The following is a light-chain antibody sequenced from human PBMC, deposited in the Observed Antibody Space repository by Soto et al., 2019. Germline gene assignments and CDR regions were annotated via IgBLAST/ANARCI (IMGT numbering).Light chain of an antibody. CDR2: KVS. J-gene: IGKJ1*01. CDR1: QSLVSSDGNTF. Sequence: DVVMNQSPLSLPVTLGQPASISCRSSQSLVSSDGNTFLNWFHQRPGQSPRRLIYKVSNRDSGVPDRFSGSGSGTDFTLKISRVEAEDVGVYYCMQGTHWPRTFGQGTKV. V-gene: IGKV2-30*01. CDR3: MQGTHWPRT.